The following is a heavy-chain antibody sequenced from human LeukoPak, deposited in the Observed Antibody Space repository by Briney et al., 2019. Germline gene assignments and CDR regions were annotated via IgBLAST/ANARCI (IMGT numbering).Heavy chain of an antibody. J-gene: IGHJ4*02. CDR2: ISSSSSYI. Sequence: GGSLRLSCAASGFTFDDYAMNWVRQAPGKGLEWVSSISSSSSYIYYADSVKGRFIISRDNAKNSLYLQMNSLRAEDTAVYYCARVGCSGGSCYDFDYWGQGTLVTVSS. CDR3: ARVGCSGGSCYDFDY. V-gene: IGHV3-21*01. CDR1: GFTFDDYA. D-gene: IGHD2-15*01.